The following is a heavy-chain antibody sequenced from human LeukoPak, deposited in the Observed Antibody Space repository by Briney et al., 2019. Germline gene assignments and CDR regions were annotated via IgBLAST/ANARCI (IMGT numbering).Heavy chain of an antibody. Sequence: GGSLRLSCAASGFIFSDYSMSWVRQAPGKGLEWVSYISSSSSTIYYADSVKGRFTISRDNAKNSLYLQMNSLRAEDTAVYYCARDRGSYHYYYYYMDVWGKGTTVTVSS. J-gene: IGHJ6*03. CDR2: ISSSSSTI. D-gene: IGHD1-26*01. CDR3: ARDRGSYHYYYYYMDV. CDR1: GFIFSDYS. V-gene: IGHV3-48*01.